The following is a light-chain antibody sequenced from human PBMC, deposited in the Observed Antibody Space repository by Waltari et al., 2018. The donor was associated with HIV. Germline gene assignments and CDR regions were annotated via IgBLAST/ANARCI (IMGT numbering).Light chain of an antibody. CDR3: QSYDTSLTGWV. Sequence: QSVLTQPPSVSGAPWQRVTISCTGNSSNIGAGYAVHWYQQFPGTAPKLLIYSNNNRPSGVPDRFSGSKSGTSASLAITGLQAEDEADFYCQSYDTSLTGWVFGGGTKLTVL. CDR2: SNN. CDR1: SSNIGAGYA. J-gene: IGLJ3*02. V-gene: IGLV1-40*01.